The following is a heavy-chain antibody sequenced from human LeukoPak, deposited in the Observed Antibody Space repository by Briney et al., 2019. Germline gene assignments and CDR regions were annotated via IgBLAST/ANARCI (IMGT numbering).Heavy chain of an antibody. CDR1: GFTVSSNY. J-gene: IGHJ4*02. V-gene: IGHV3-66*01. CDR2: IYSGGST. Sequence: GGSLRLSCAASGFTVSSNYMSWVRQAPGKGLEWVSVIYSGGSTYYADSVKGRFTTSRDNSKNTLYLQMNSLRAEDTAVYYCASSTDYGGNRFDYWGQGTLVTVSS. CDR3: ASSTDYGGNRFDY. D-gene: IGHD4-23*01.